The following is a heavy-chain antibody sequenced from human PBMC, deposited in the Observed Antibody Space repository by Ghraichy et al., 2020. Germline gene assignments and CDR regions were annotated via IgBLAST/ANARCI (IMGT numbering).Heavy chain of an antibody. D-gene: IGHD3-10*01. CDR2: ISGSGGST. CDR1: GFTFSSYA. V-gene: IGHV3-23*01. CDR3: AKNYYGSGSYYSSWLDYYYYYYMDV. J-gene: IGHJ6*03. Sequence: GGSLRLSCAASGFTFSSYAMSWVRQAPGKGLEWVSAISGSGGSTYYADSVKGRFTISRDNSKNTLYLQMNSLRAEDTAVYYCAKNYYGSGSYYSSWLDYYYYYYMDVWGKGTTVTVSS.